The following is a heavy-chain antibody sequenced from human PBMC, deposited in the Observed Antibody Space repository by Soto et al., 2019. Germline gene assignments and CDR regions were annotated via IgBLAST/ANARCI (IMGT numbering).Heavy chain of an antibody. D-gene: IGHD3-10*01. CDR1: GFTFSNYG. CDR3: ASALETGDY. V-gene: IGHV3-33*01. CDR2: IWYDGSNK. Sequence: QVQLVESGGGVVQPGRSLRLSCAASGFTFSNYGMHWVRQAPGKGPEWVAVIWYDGSNKYYADSVKGRFTISRDNSKNTLYLQMHSLRAEDMAVYYCASALETGDYWGQGTLVTVSP. J-gene: IGHJ4*02.